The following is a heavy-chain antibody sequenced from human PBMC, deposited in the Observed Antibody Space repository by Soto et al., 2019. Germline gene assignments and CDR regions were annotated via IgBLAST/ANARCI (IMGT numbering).Heavy chain of an antibody. CDR2: IYYSGST. CDR3: ARHFYGGNSLGTRAANAY. V-gene: IGHV4-39*01. Sequence: KASETLSLTCTVSGGSISSSSYYWGWIRQPPGKGLEWIGSIYYSGSTYYNPSLKSRVTISVDTSKNQFSLKLSSVTAADTAVYYCARHFYGGNSLGTRAANAYWGQGTLVTVSS. D-gene: IGHD4-17*01. CDR1: GGSISSSSYY. J-gene: IGHJ4*02.